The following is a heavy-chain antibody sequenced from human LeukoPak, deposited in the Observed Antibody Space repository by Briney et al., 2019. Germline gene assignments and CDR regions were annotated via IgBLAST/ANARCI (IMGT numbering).Heavy chain of an antibody. CDR3: ARDSPFVNGGSYFVDY. CDR2: ISAYNGNT. CDR1: GYIFTSYG. D-gene: IGHD1-26*01. J-gene: IGHJ4*02. Sequence: ASVKVSCKASGYIFTSYGINWVRQAPGQGPEWMGWISAYNGNTNYAQKLQGRVTMTTDTSTSTAYMELRSLRSDDTAVYYCARDSPFVNGGSYFVDYWGQGTLVTVSS. V-gene: IGHV1-18*04.